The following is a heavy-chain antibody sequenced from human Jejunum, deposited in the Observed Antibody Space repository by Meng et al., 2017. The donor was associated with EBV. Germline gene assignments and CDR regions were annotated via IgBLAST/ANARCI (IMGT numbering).Heavy chain of an antibody. CDR3: AKDEGYSGSYWADH. V-gene: IGHV3-30*18. J-gene: IGHJ4*02. CDR1: GFTFSGYA. Sequence: VERVESGGGVVQPGRSLRLSCAASGFTFSGYAMHWVRQAPGKGLEWVAVISDDGSNEYYVDSVKGRFTISRDNSKNSLYLQMNTLRAEDTAVYYCAKDEGYSGSYWADHWGQGTLVTVSS. D-gene: IGHD1-26*01. CDR2: ISDDGSNE.